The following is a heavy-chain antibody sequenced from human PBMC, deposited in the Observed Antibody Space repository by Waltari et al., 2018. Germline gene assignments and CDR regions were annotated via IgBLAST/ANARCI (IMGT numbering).Heavy chain of an antibody. CDR1: GFTFSNFG. CDR2: IWFDGSDK. V-gene: IGHV3-30*02. Sequence: QVNLVESGGGVVQPVGSLRLPCATSGFTFSNFGMHWVRQAPGKGLEWVALIWFDGSDKFYADSVRGRFTISRDNSARTLYLDMDSLRLDDTAMYYCAKDAFGNTYLDFWGQGTLVTVSS. J-gene: IGHJ4*02. D-gene: IGHD2-2*02. CDR3: AKDAFGNTYLDF.